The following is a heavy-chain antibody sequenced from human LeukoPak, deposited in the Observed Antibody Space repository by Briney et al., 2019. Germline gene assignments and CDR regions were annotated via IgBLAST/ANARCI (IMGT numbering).Heavy chain of an antibody. CDR3: ARSLVVGATYPYH. V-gene: IGHV3-30*04. J-gene: IGHJ5*02. D-gene: IGHD1-26*01. CDR1: GFTFSSYA. Sequence: GKSLRLSCAASGFTFSSYAMYWVRQAPGKGLEWVALISYDGSNKYYAEPVKGRFTISRDNAKNSLYLQLNSLRAEDTAVYYCARSLVVGATYPYHWGQGTLVTVSS. CDR2: ISYDGSNK.